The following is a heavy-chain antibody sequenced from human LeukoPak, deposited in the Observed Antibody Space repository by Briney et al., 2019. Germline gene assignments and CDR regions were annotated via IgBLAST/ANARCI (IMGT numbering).Heavy chain of an antibody. J-gene: IGHJ4*02. Sequence: SVKVSCKASGGTFSSYAISWVRQAPGQGLEWMGRITPILGIANYAQKFQGRVTITADKSTSTAYMELSSLRSEDTAVYYCARDYYDSSEIDYWGQGTLVTVSS. CDR1: GGTFSSYA. CDR2: ITPILGIA. V-gene: IGHV1-69*04. CDR3: ARDYYDSSEIDY. D-gene: IGHD3-22*01.